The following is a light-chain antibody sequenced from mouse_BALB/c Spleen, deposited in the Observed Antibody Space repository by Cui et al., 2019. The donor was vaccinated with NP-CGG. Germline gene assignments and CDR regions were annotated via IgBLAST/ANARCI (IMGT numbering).Light chain of an antibody. CDR1: TGAVTTSNY. CDR2: GTN. V-gene: IGLV1*01. Sequence: QAVVTQESALTTSPGETVTLTCRSNTGAVTTSNYANWVQEKPDHLFTGLIGGTNNRVPGVPARFSGSRIGDKAALTITGAQTEDEAMYFCALWYSNHWVFGGGTKLTVL. CDR3: ALWYSNHWV. J-gene: IGLJ1*01.